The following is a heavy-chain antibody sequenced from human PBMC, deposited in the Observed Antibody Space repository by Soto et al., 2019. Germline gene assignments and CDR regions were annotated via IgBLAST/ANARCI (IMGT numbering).Heavy chain of an antibody. V-gene: IGHV4-4*07. CDR2: IYTSGST. J-gene: IGHJ6*02. D-gene: IGHD2-15*01. CDR1: GGSISSYY. Sequence: PSETLSLTCTVSGGSISSYYWSWIRQPAGKGLEWIGRIYTSGSTNYNPSLKSRVTMSVDTSKNQFSLKLSSVTAADTAVYYCARGLGYCSGGSCYSYYYGMDVWGQGTTVTVSS. CDR3: ARGLGYCSGGSCYSYYYGMDV.